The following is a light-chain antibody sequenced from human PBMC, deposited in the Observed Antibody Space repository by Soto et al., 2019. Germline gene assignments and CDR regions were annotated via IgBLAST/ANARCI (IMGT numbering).Light chain of an antibody. CDR2: DVS. Sequence: QSALTQPASVSGSPGQSITISCTGTSSDVGGYNFVSWYQHHPDKAPKLMIYDVSHRPSGVSNRFSGSKSGNTASLIISGLQAEDEADYHCSSYTSSSTVVFGGGTQLTVL. V-gene: IGLV2-14*03. CDR3: SSYTSSSTVV. CDR1: SSDVGGYNF. J-gene: IGLJ2*01.